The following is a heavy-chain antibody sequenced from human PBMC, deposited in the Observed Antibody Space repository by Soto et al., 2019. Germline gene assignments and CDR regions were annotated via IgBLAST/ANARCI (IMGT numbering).Heavy chain of an antibody. Sequence: QVDLVQAGAEVKKPGSSVKVSCKASGGTFSTYAISWVRQAPGQGLEWMGGIIPIYGTANYAQKFQGRLTMTADETTSTDYKEHSSLRSDATAVYYCAREGKPGGYTPPGTSGFDSWGQGNLVTVSS. CDR3: AREGKPGGYTPPGTSGFDS. CDR2: IIPIYGTA. CDR1: GGTFSTYA. J-gene: IGHJ4*02. D-gene: IGHD5-12*01. V-gene: IGHV1-69*12.